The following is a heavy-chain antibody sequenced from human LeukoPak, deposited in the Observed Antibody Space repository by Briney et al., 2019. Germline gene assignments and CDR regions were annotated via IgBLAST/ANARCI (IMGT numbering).Heavy chain of an antibody. CDR2: INPNNPAT. V-gene: IGHV1-2*07. CDR3: ARVTYYYDSSGYYRYFDY. J-gene: IGHJ4*02. CDR1: GYTFNHNY. D-gene: IGHD3-22*01. Sequence: ASVKVSCKASGYTFNHNYLHWVRQAPGQGLEWMGWINPNNPATHSSHKFQGRVTMTRDTSISTAYMELSRLRSDDTAVYYCARVTYYYDSSGYYRYFDYWGQGTLVTVSP.